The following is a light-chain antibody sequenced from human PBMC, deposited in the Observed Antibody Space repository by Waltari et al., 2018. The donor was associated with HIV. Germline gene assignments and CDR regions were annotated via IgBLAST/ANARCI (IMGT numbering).Light chain of an antibody. V-gene: IGLV1-44*01. J-gene: IGLJ3*02. CDR3: ATWDDSLHGPV. CDR2: RNN. Sequence: QSVVTQPPSASGTPGPRVTISCSGSNSNIGSSTVNWYLQLPGPAPKLLLYRNNQRASGVPDRFSGSKSGSSASLAISVLQSEDEADYYCATWDDSLHGPVFGGGTKLTVL. CDR1: NSNIGSST.